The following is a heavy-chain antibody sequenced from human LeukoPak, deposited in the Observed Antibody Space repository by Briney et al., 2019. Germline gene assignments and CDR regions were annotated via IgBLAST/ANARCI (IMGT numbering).Heavy chain of an antibody. V-gene: IGHV1-69*04. CDR1: GGTFSSYA. J-gene: IGHJ4*02. CDR3: ARSSSSWLGYYFDY. CDR2: IIPILGIA. D-gene: IGHD6-13*01. Sequence: GASVKVSCKASGGTFSSYAISWVRQAPGQGLEWMGRIIPILGIANYAQKFQGRVTITADKSTSTAYMELSSLRSEDTAVYYCARSSSSWLGYYFDYWGQGTLVTVSS.